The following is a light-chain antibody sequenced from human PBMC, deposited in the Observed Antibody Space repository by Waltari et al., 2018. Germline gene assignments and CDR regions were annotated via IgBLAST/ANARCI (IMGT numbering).Light chain of an antibody. V-gene: IGKV3-20*01. Sequence: ESVLTQSPGTLSLSPGERATLSCRASQSVSSTYLAWYQQKPGQAPRLLIYGASSRATGIPDRFSGMGSGADFTLTISRLEPEDFAVYYCQQDGSSTYTFGQGTKLEIK. J-gene: IGKJ2*01. CDR1: QSVSSTY. CDR3: QQDGSSTYT. CDR2: GAS.